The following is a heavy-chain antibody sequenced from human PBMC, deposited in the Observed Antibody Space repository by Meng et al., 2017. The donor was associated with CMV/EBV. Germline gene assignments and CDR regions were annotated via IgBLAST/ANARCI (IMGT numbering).Heavy chain of an antibody. V-gene: IGHV1-2*02. D-gene: IGHD6-13*01. Sequence: DKVKKPGASVMFTCNVSGYNFTGYYMHWVRQAPGQGLEWRGRINPNGGGTNYAQKVQGSVTMTRDTSISTAYRELGRLRSDDTAVYYCARFMSSSLDHYFDYWGQGTLVTVSS. J-gene: IGHJ4*02. CDR2: INPNGGGT. CDR1: GYNFTGYY. CDR3: ARFMSSSLDHYFDY.